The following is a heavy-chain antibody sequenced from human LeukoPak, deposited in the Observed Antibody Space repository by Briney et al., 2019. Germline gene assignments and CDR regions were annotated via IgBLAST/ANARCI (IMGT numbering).Heavy chain of an antibody. CDR2: IYYSGST. CDR1: GGSISSYY. D-gene: IGHD3-9*01. J-gene: IGHJ4*02. V-gene: IGHV4-59*01. Sequence: SETLSLTCTVSGGSISSYYWSWIRQPPGKGLEWIGYIYYSGSTNYNPSLKSRVTISADTSKNQFSLKLSSVTAADTAVYYCARGILTGLDYFEYWGQGILVTVSS. CDR3: ARGILTGLDYFEY.